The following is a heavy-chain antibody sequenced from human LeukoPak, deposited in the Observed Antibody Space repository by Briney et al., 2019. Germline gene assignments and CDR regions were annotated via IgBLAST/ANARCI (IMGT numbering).Heavy chain of an antibody. Sequence: PGGSLRLSCAASGFTFDDYAMHWVRQAPGKGLEWVSTISGSGGRTSYADSVKGRFTISRDNSKNTLYLQMNSMRAEDTAVYYCAKDDSGSYYPYYYYMDVWGKGTTVTISS. D-gene: IGHD1-26*01. CDR1: GFTFDDYA. CDR3: AKDDSGSYYPYYYYMDV. CDR2: ISGSGGRT. J-gene: IGHJ6*03. V-gene: IGHV3-23*01.